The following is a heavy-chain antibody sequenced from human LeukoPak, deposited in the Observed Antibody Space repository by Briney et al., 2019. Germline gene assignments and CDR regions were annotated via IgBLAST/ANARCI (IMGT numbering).Heavy chain of an antibody. V-gene: IGHV4-39*01. D-gene: IGHD6-25*01. CDR1: GVSLSSISHY. Sequence: SETLSLTCTDSGVSLSSISHYWGWARQSPGKGLEWIGTIYYTGTTYYNPSLRSRVTISLNTSKNQFSLKLNSVTAADTAVYYCARGMRYSSAYYFDYWGQGTLVTVSS. CDR3: ARGMRYSSAYYFDY. CDR2: IYYTGTT. J-gene: IGHJ4*02.